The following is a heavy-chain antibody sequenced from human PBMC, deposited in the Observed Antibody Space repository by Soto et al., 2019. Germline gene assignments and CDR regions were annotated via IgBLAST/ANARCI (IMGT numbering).Heavy chain of an antibody. CDR1: GFTFSGYT. J-gene: IGHJ4*02. CDR2: ITSNSSNI. Sequence: LSCAASGFTFSGYTMNWVRQAPGKGLEWVSSITSNSSNIYYADSVKGRFTISRDNAKNSLYLQMNSLRAEDTAVYYCATRSAAALSPPYYFDYWGQGTLVTVSS. CDR3: ATRSAAALSPPYYFDY. V-gene: IGHV3-21*01. D-gene: IGHD6-13*01.